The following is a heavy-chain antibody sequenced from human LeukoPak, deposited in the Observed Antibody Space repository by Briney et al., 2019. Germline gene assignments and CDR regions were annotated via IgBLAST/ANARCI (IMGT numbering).Heavy chain of an antibody. J-gene: IGHJ3*02. V-gene: IGHV4-59*01. CDR3: ARGYVGAFDI. D-gene: IGHD3-16*01. CDR1: GGSISTYY. Sequence: PSETLSPTCTVSGGSISTYYWSWIRQPPGKGLEWIGYIYYSGSTSYSPSLKSRVTISVDTSKNQFSLKLSSVTAADTAVYYCARGYVGAFDIWGQGTMVTVPS. CDR2: IYYSGST.